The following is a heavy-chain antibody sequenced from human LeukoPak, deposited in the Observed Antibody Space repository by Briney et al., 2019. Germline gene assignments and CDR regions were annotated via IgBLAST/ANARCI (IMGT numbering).Heavy chain of an antibody. CDR3: VRDSGSGGSCCATDY. CDR2: ISSGSSNI. D-gene: IGHD2-15*01. CDR1: GFTISSYS. J-gene: IGHJ4*02. Sequence: PGGSLRLSCAVSGFTISSYSMNWVRQPQGQGLEWVSYISSGSSNIYYADSVKGRFTISRDNAKNSLYLQMNSLRDEDTAVYYCVRDSGSGGSCCATDYWGQGTLVTVSS. V-gene: IGHV3-48*02.